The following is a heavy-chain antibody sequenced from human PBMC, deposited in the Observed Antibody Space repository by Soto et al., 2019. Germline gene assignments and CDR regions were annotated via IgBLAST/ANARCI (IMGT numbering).Heavy chain of an antibody. J-gene: IGHJ4*02. V-gene: IGHV3-21*01. CDR2: ISSSSSYI. CDR1: GFTFSNYG. Sequence: GGSLRLSCATSGFTFSNYGMHWVRQAPGKGLEWVSSISSSSSYIYYADSVKGRFTISRDNAKNSLYLQMNSLRAEDTAVYYCATHPSITMVRATFDYWGQGTLVTVSS. D-gene: IGHD3-10*01. CDR3: ATHPSITMVRATFDY.